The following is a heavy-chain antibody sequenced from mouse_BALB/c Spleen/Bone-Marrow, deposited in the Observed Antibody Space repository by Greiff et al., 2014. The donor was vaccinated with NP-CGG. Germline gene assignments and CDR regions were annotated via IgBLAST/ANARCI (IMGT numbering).Heavy chain of an antibody. V-gene: IGHV14-3*02. D-gene: IGHD1-1*01. CDR3: TRPSFYYGSSYWYFDV. Sequence: EVQLQESGSELVKPGASVKLSCAASGFNIKDTYMHWVKQRPEQGLEWIGRIDPANGDTKYDPKFQGKATITADTSSNTAYLQLSSLTSEDNAVYYCTRPSFYYGSSYWYFDVWGAGTTVTVSS. CDR1: GFNIKDTY. CDR2: IDPANGDT. J-gene: IGHJ1*01.